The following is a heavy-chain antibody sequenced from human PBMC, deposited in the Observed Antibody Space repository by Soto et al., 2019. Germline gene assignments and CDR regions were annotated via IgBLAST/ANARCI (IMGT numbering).Heavy chain of an antibody. J-gene: IGHJ3*02. Sequence: SETLSLTCAVYGGSFSGYYWSWIRQPPGKGLEWIGEINHSGSTNYNPSLKSRVTISVDTSKNQFSLKLSSVTAADTAVYYCARDKVVVVPAARRRDAFDIWGQGTMVTASS. V-gene: IGHV4-34*01. CDR3: ARDKVVVVPAARRRDAFDI. D-gene: IGHD2-2*01. CDR2: INHSGST. CDR1: GGSFSGYY.